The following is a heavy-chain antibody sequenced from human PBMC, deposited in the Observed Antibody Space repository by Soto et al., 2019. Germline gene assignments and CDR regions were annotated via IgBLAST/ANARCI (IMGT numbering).Heavy chain of an antibody. D-gene: IGHD3-9*01. J-gene: IGHJ6*02. Sequence: PGGSLRLSCAASGFTFSSYAMSWVRQAPGKGLEWVSAISGSGGSTYYADSVKGRFTISRDNSKNTLYLQMNSLRAEDTAVYYCAKELNYDILTGYYKALRGPYYYYYGMDVWGQGTTVTVSS. CDR3: AKELNYDILTGYYKALRGPYYYYYGMDV. CDR1: GFTFSSYA. V-gene: IGHV3-23*01. CDR2: ISGSGGST.